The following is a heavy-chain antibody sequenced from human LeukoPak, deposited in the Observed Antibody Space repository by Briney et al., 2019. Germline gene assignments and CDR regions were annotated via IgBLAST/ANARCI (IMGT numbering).Heavy chain of an antibody. CDR3: ARGRSGYYGSGSYNFPFDP. J-gene: IGHJ5*02. D-gene: IGHD3-10*01. CDR1: GGSFSGYY. V-gene: IGHV4-34*01. CDR2: INHSGST. Sequence: KSSETLSLTCAVYGGSFSGYYWSWIRQPPGKGLEWIGEINHSGSTNYNPSLKSRVTISVDTSKNQFSLKLSFVTAADTAVYYCARGRSGYYGSGSYNFPFDPWGQGTLVTVSS.